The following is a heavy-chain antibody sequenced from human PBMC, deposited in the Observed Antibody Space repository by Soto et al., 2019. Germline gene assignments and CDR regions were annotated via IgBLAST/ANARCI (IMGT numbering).Heavy chain of an antibody. D-gene: IGHD3-3*01. J-gene: IGHJ6*02. V-gene: IGHV3-23*01. CDR2: ISGPGGRT. Sequence: PGGSLRLSCAASEFTFNNYAMTWVRQTPGKGLEWVAGISGPGGRTYYADSVKGRFTISRDNSKNTLFLQMNGLRGEDTAVYYCAKVESYDFWGGYDYYDYSHYGMDVGGQGTTVTVSS. CDR3: AKVESYDFWGGYDYYDYSHYGMDV. CDR1: EFTFNNYA.